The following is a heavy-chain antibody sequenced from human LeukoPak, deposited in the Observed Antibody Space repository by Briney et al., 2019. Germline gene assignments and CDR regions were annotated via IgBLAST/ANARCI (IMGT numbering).Heavy chain of an antibody. J-gene: IGHJ4*02. CDR2: IYHSGST. CDR1: GYSSSSGYY. V-gene: IGHV4-38-2*02. D-gene: IGHD5-24*01. CDR3: ARAEMATIRAFDY. Sequence: NPSETLSLTCTVSGYSSSSGYYWGWIRQPPGKGLEWSGSIYHSGSTYYNPSLKSRVTISVDTSKNQFSLKLSSVTAADTAVYYCARAEMATIRAFDYWGQGTLVTVSS.